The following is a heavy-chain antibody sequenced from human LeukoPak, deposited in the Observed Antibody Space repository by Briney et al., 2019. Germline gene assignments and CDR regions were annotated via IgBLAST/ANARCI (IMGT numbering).Heavy chain of an antibody. CDR3: ARDLGKWWEYYYYYYYMDV. CDR1: GYTFTGYY. D-gene: IGHD2-15*01. CDR2: INPNSGGT. V-gene: IGHV1-2*02. Sequence: GSVKVSCKASGYTFTGYYMHWVRQAPGQGLEWMGWINPNSGGTNYAQKFQGRVTMTRDTSISTAYMELSRLRSDDTAVYYCARDLGKWWEYYYYYYYMDVWGKGTTVTVSS. J-gene: IGHJ6*03.